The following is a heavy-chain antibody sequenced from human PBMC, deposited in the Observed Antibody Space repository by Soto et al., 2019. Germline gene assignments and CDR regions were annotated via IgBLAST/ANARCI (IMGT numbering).Heavy chain of an antibody. D-gene: IGHD3-10*01. J-gene: IGHJ6*02. CDR2: SIPSFGTG. CDR1: GGTFSSYA. V-gene: IGHV1-69*12. Sequence: QVQLVQSGAEVKKPGSSVKVSCKASGGTFSSYAISWVRQAPGQGLEWMGGSIPSFGTGNYAQKFQGRVTIHADESTSTAYMELSSLGSEDTAGYYCAREGGSGNYRYYAMDVWGQGTTVTVSS. CDR3: AREGGSGNYRYYAMDV.